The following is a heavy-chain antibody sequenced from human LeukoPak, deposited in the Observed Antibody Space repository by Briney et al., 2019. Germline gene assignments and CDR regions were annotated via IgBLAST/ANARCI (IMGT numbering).Heavy chain of an antibody. CDR1: GFILSTYT. CDR3: AKYRGTIFNVLNYHCDY. Sequence: PGGSLRLSWASSGFILSTYTMHWLRQAPGKGLEWVSVINGDGDDTRHADSVKGRFTISRDNSENSLYLQMNSLRTEDTALYFCAKYRGTIFNVLNYHCDYWGQGTLVTVSS. D-gene: IGHD3-3*01. V-gene: IGHV3-43*02. CDR2: INGDGDDT. J-gene: IGHJ4*02.